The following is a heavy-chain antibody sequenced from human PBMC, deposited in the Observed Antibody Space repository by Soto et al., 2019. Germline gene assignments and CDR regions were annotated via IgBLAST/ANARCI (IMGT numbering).Heavy chain of an antibody. D-gene: IGHD3-22*01. Sequence: QVQLVESGGGVVQPGRSLRLSCAASGFTFSSYAMHWVRQAPGKGLEWVAVISYDGSNKYYADSVKGRFTISRDNSKNTLYLQMNSLRAEDTAVYYCARDSAQYSSGYSNYWGQGTLVTVSS. J-gene: IGHJ4*02. CDR1: GFTFSSYA. CDR3: ARDSAQYSSGYSNY. V-gene: IGHV3-30-3*01. CDR2: ISYDGSNK.